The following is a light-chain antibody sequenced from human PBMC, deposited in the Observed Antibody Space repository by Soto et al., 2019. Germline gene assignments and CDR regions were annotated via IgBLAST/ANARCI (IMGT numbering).Light chain of an antibody. J-gene: IGKJ1*01. Sequence: DIVMTQSPDSLAVSLCERATINCKSSQSVLYSSNNKSYLAWYQQRPGQPPKLLIYWASTRESGVPDRFSGSGSGTDFTLTISSLQAEDVAVYYCQQYYSTPRTFGQGTKVDIK. CDR3: QQYYSTPRT. V-gene: IGKV4-1*01. CDR2: WAS. CDR1: QSVLYSSNNKSY.